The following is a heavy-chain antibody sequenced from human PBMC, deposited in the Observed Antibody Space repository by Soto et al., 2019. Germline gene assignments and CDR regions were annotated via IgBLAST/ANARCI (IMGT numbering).Heavy chain of an antibody. CDR2: ISSSSSYI. D-gene: IGHD2-15*01. Sequence: PGGSLRLSCAASGFTFSSYSMKWVRQAQGKGLEWVSSISSSSSYIYYADSVKGRFTISRDNAKNSLYLQMNSLRAEDTAVYYCARVHVCRYCSGGSCYYYYYGMGVWGQGTTGTVSS. V-gene: IGHV3-21*01. J-gene: IGHJ6*02. CDR1: GFTFSSYS. CDR3: ARVHVCRYCSGGSCYYYYYGMGV.